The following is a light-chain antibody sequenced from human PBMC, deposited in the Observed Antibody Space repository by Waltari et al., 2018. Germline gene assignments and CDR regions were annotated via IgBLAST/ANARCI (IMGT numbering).Light chain of an antibody. CDR1: QSVSSY. J-gene: IGKJ2*01. V-gene: IGKV3-11*01. CDR2: DAS. Sequence: EIVLTQSPATLSLSPGERATLSCRASQSVSSYLAWYQQKPGQAPRLLIYDASSRATGIPARFSGSGSGTDFTLTIISLQPEDFATYYCQQSHSTPYTFGQGTKVEI. CDR3: QQSHSTPYT.